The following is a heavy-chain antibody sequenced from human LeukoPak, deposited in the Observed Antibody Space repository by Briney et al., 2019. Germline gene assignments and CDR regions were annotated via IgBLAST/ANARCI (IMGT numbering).Heavy chain of an antibody. J-gene: IGHJ4*02. CDR2: IYYRGST. D-gene: IGHD5-24*01. CDR1: GGSISSSNYH. CDR3: ARDGYNHFDY. V-gene: IGHV4-39*07. Sequence: SETLSLTCTVSGGSISSSNYHWGWIRQPPGKGLELEWIGNIYYRGSTYYNPSLKSRVTISVDTSKNQFSLKLSSVTAADTAVYYCARDGYNHFDYWGQGTLVTVSS.